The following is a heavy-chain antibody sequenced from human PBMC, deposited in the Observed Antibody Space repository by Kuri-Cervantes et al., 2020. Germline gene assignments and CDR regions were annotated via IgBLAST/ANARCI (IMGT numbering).Heavy chain of an antibody. D-gene: IGHD5-18*01. J-gene: IGHJ6*03. V-gene: IGHV3-21*03. Sequence: GESLKISCAASGFTFSSYTMNWVRQAPGKGLEWVSSISSSRSYSGSGHIYYADSVKGRFTVSRDNAKNSPYLQMNSLRAEDTAVYYCAKGPDTAMVPYFYYMDVWGKGTTVTVSS. CDR2: ISSSRSYSGSGHI. CDR1: GFTFSSYT. CDR3: AKGPDTAMVPYFYYMDV.